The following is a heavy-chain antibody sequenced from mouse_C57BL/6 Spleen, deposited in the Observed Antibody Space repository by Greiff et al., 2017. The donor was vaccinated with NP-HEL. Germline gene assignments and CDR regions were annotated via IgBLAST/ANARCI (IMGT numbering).Heavy chain of an antibody. J-gene: IGHJ4*01. V-gene: IGHV1-80*01. CDR3: ARKLRLLAMDY. CDR2: IYPGDGDT. Sequence: VQLQQSGAELVKPGASVKISCKASGYAFSSYWMNWVKQRPGKGLEWIGQIYPGDGDTNYNGKFKGKATLTADKSSSTAYMQLSSLTSEDSAVYFCARKLRLLAMDYWGQGTSVTVSS. D-gene: IGHD3-2*02. CDR1: GYAFSSYW.